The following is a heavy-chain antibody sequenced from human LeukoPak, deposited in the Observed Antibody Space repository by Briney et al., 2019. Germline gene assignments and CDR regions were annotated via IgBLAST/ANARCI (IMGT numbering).Heavy chain of an antibody. J-gene: IGHJ4*02. Sequence: PGGSLRLSCAASGFTFSSYAMSSVRQAPGKGLEWVSAISGSGGSTYYADSVKGRFTISRDNSKNTLYLQMNSLRAEDTAVYYCAKSIAVAGEYFDYWGQGTLVTVSS. CDR1: GFTFSSYA. CDR3: AKSIAVAGEYFDY. CDR2: ISGSGGST. D-gene: IGHD6-19*01. V-gene: IGHV3-23*01.